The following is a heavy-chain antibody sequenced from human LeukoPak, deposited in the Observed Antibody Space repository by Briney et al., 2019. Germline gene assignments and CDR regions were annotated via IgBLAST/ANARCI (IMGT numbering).Heavy chain of an antibody. CDR1: GGSISSGSYY. CDR2: IYTSGST. Sequence: SETLSLTCTVSGGSISSGSYYWSWIRKPAGKGLEWIGRIYTSGSTNYNPSLKSRVTISVDTSKNQFSLKLSSVTAADTAVYYCARVFRGVVTPTYAFDIWGQGTMVTVSS. CDR3: ARVFRGVVTPTYAFDI. J-gene: IGHJ3*02. D-gene: IGHD4-23*01. V-gene: IGHV4-61*02.